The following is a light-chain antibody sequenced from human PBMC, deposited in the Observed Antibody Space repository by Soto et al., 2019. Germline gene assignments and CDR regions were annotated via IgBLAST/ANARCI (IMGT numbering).Light chain of an antibody. CDR2: DAS. CDR3: QQFNGYPFT. V-gene: IGKV1-13*02. CDR1: QGISSA. Sequence: AIQLTQSSSSLSASVGDRVTITCRASQGISSALAWYQQKPGKAPNLLIYDASRLESGVPSRFSGSGSGTDFTLTISSLQPEDFATYYCQQFNGYPFTFGPGTKVDIK. J-gene: IGKJ3*01.